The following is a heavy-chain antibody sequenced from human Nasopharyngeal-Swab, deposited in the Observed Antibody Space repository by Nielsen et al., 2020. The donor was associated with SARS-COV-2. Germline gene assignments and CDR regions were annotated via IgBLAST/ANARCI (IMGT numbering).Heavy chain of an antibody. CDR2: VYFSGST. D-gene: IGHD3-10*01. V-gene: IGHV4-59*12. CDR1: GGSISGYY. Sequence: SETLSLTCSVSGGSISGYYWSWIRQPPGKGLEWIGYVYFSGSTNYNPSLKSRVTISVDTSKNQFSLKLSSVTAADTAVYYCARGPYYYGSGSYYSDYYYYGMDVWGQGTTVTVSS. CDR3: ARGPYYYGSGSYYSDYYYYGMDV. J-gene: IGHJ6*02.